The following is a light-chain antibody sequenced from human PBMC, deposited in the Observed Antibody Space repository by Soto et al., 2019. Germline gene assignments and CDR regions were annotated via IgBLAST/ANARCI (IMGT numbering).Light chain of an antibody. Sequence: EIGLTHSPTTVSSFPGDRVALSCSASQGVNTRLAWYQHRPGQAPRLLISGASTGATGIPARFSGSGSGTEFTLTISRLEPEDFALYYCQHYQSGHPIPFGQVTRLEVK. CDR2: GAS. CDR1: QGVNTR. V-gene: IGKV3D-11*03. J-gene: IGKJ5*01. CDR3: QHYQSGHPIP.